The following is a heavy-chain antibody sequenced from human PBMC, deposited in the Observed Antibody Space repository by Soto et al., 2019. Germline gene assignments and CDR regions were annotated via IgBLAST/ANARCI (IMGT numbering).Heavy chain of an antibody. CDR2: IYYSGST. J-gene: IGHJ4*02. CDR1: GGSISSSSYY. V-gene: IGHV4-39*01. Sequence: QLQLQESGPGLVKPSETLSLTCTGSGGSISSSSYYWGWIRQPPGKGLEWIGSIYYSGSTYYNPSLKSRVTISVDTSKNQFSLKLSSVTAADTAVYCCARLTWYYDSSGYYPGGFDYWGQGTLVTVSS. D-gene: IGHD3-22*01. CDR3: ARLTWYYDSSGYYPGGFDY.